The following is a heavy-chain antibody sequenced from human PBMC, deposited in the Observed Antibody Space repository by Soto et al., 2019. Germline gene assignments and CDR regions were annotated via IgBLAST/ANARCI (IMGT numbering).Heavy chain of an antibody. J-gene: IGHJ4*02. CDR1: RASIYTYS. Sequence: PSETLSLTCTVSRASIYTYSWTWIRQPAGKGLQWIGHIYSSGSANYSPSLKSRVSMSVDSSKNQISLKLSSVIAADTAVYYCETIVGANDYWGQGTLVTVSS. CDR2: IYSSGSA. CDR3: ETIVGANDY. V-gene: IGHV4-4*07. D-gene: IGHD1-26*01.